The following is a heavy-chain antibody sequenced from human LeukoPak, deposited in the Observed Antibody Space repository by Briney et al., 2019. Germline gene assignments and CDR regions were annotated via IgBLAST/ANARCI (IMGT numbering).Heavy chain of an antibody. CDR1: GFTFSSYE. Sequence: GGSLRLSCAASGFTFSSYEMNWVRQAPGKGLEWVSYISSSGSTIYYADSVKGRFTISRDNSKNTLYLQMNSLKTEDTAVYYCTTDREVATIFDYWGQGTLVTVSS. CDR3: TTDREVATIFDY. J-gene: IGHJ4*02. D-gene: IGHD5-24*01. CDR2: ISSSGSTI. V-gene: IGHV3-48*03.